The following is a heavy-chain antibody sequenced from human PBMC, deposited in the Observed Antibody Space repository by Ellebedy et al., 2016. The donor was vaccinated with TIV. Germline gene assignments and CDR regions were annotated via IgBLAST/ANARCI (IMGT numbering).Heavy chain of an antibody. D-gene: IGHD1-1*01. V-gene: IGHV6-1*01. J-gene: IGHJ5*01. Sequence: SQTLSLTCSISGDSISSTSVAWNWIGQSPSRGLEWLGRTYYRFTWYHEYAESVKSRITINPDTSKNQFSLQLNSVTPEDTSVYYCAREDTSLDNWFDSWGQGTRVTVSS. CDR1: GDSISSTSVA. CDR2: TYYRFTWYH. CDR3: AREDTSLDNWFDS.